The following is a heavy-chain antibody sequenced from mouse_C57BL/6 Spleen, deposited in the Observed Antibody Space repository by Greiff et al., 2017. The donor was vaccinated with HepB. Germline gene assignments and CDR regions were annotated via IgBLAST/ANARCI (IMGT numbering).Heavy chain of an antibody. CDR2: IDPSDSYT. J-gene: IGHJ1*03. Sequence: MPGQGLEWIGEIDPSDSYTNYNQKFKGKSTLTVDKSSSTAYMQLSSLTSEDSAVYYCARRDVWGTGTTVTVSS. V-gene: IGHV1-69*01. CDR3: ARRDV.